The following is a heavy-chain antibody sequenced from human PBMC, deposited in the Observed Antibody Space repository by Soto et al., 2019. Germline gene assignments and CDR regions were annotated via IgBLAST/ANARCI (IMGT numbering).Heavy chain of an antibody. Sequence: EVQLVESGGGLVQPGGSLKLSCAASGFTFSGSAMHWVRQASGKGLEWVGRIRSKANSYATAYAASVKGRFTISRDDSKNTAYLQMNSLKTEDTAVYYCTRQGTYGMDVWGQGTTVTVSS. V-gene: IGHV3-73*02. J-gene: IGHJ6*02. CDR2: IRSKANSYAT. CDR1: GFTFSGSA. CDR3: TRQGTYGMDV.